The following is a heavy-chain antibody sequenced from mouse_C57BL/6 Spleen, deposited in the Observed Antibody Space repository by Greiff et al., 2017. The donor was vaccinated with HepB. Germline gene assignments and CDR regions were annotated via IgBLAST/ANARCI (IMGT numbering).Heavy chain of an antibody. J-gene: IGHJ2*01. CDR1: GYTFTSYW. Sequence: QVQLQQPGAELVMPGASVKLSCKASGYTFTSYWMHWVKQRPGQGLEWIGEIDPSDSYTNYNQKFKGKSTLTVDNSSSTAYMQLSSLTSEDSAVYYCARTHYYGSSFDYWGQGTTLTVSS. D-gene: IGHD1-1*01. CDR2: IDPSDSYT. CDR3: ARTHYYGSSFDY. V-gene: IGHV1-69*01.